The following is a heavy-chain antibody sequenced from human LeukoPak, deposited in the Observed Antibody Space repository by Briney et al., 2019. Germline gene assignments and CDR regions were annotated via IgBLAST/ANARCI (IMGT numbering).Heavy chain of an antibody. J-gene: IGHJ6*03. Sequence: ASVKVSCKASGYTFTNDDINWVRQATGQGLEWMGWMNPNSGNTGYAQKFQGRVTMTRDTSTSTVYMELSSLRSEDTAVYYCARGKLGYYYYHMDAWGKGTTVTVSS. D-gene: IGHD3-10*01. CDR2: MNPNSGNT. CDR1: GYTFTNDD. V-gene: IGHV1-8*01. CDR3: ARGKLGYYYYHMDA.